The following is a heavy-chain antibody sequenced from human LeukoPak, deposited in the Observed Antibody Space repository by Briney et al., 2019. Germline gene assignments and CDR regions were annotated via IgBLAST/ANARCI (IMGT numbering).Heavy chain of an antibody. V-gene: IGHV4-38-2*01. Sequence: PSETLSLTCAVSGYSISSGYQWGWIRPPPGKGLEWIGSIYNSGTTYYTPSLKSRVTMSVDTSKNQFSVKLSAVTAADAAVYYCARMPYGGFEDWGQVALVTVSS. J-gene: IGHJ4*02. CDR3: ARMPYGGFED. CDR2: IYNSGTT. D-gene: IGHD4-23*01. CDR1: GYSISSGYQ.